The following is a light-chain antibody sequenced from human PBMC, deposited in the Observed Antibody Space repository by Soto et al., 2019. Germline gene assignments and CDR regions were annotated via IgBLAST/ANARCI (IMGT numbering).Light chain of an antibody. CDR3: QQYNSWPLT. J-gene: IGKJ4*01. Sequence: EIVITQSPSTMYASPGESATLYCRASQSVGSDLACYHQRPGQAPRLVIYDIFTRATGVPTRISGSGSGTEFTLTISSLQSEDFAVYSCQQYNSWPLTFGGGTKVEIK. CDR1: QSVGSD. CDR2: DIF. V-gene: IGKV3D-15*01.